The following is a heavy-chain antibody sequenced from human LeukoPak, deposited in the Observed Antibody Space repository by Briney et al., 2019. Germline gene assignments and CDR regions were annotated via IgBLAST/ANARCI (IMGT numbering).Heavy chain of an antibody. J-gene: IGHJ5*02. CDR3: AREGYNWNDPPRTNWFDP. V-gene: IGHV1-8*03. CDR1: GYTFTSYD. Sequence: ASVKVSCKASGYTFTSYDISSVRHAAGQGLEWMGWMNPYSGKTDYAQKFQGRVTITRNTSISTAYVELSSLRSEDTAVYYCAREGYNWNDPPRTNWFDPWGQGTLVIVSS. CDR2: MNPYSGKT. D-gene: IGHD1-1*01.